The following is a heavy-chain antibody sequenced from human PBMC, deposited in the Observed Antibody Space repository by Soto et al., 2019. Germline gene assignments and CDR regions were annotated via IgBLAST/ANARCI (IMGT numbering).Heavy chain of an antibody. CDR1: GFTFSSYA. J-gene: IGHJ4*01. D-gene: IGHD4-4*01. CDR3: AKDRTVTTNDDY. CDR2: ISGSGGST. V-gene: IGHV3-23*01. Sequence: EVQLLEYGGGLVQPGGSLRLSCAASGFTFSSYAMSWVRQAPGKGLEWVSAISGSGGSTYYADSVKGRFTISRDNSKNTLYLQMNTLRAEDTAVYYCAKDRTVTTNDDYWGHGSLVTVSS.